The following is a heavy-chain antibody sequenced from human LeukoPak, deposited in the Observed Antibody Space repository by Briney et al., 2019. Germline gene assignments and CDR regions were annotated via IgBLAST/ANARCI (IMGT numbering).Heavy chain of an antibody. CDR1: GFTFSSYG. CDR3: AKTENYYDSYYFDY. J-gene: IGHJ4*02. V-gene: IGHV3-30*18. Sequence: PGRSLRLSCAASGFTFSSYGMHWVRQAPGKGLEWVAVISYDGSNKYYADSVKGRFTISRDNSKNTLYLQMNSLRAEDTAVYYCAKTENYYDSYYFDYWGQGTLVTVSS. D-gene: IGHD3-10*01. CDR2: ISYDGSNK.